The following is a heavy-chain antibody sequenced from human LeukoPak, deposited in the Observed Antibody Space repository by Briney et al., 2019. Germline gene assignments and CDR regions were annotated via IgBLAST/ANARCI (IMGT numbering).Heavy chain of an antibody. CDR3: ARDRAIWDGDYAY. Sequence: GGSLRLSCAASGFTFSSYVMHRVRQAPGKGLEWVAIISYDGSNEYYADSVKGRFTISRDNSKNTLYLQMNSLRAEDTAMYYCARDRAIWDGDYAYWGQGTLVTVSS. CDR1: GFTFSSYV. J-gene: IGHJ4*02. CDR2: ISYDGSNE. D-gene: IGHD4-17*01. V-gene: IGHV3-30*04.